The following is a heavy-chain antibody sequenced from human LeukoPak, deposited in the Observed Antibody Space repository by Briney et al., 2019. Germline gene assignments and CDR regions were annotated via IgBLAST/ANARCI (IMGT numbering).Heavy chain of an antibody. CDR2: IYSGGNT. D-gene: IGHD3-16*01. CDR1: GFTVSSNY. J-gene: IGHJ4*02. Sequence: GGSLRLSCAASGFTVSSNYVSWVRQAPGKGLEWVSVIYSGGNTYYADSVKGRFTISRDNSKNTVFLQMNSLRAEDTAVYYCMREGPGLGDHYFDYWGQGTLVTVSS. V-gene: IGHV3-66*01. CDR3: MREGPGLGDHYFDY.